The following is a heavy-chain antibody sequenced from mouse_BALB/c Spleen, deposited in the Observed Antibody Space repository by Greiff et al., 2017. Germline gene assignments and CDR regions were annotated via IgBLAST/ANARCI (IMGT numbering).Heavy chain of an antibody. CDR2: IYPGSGST. Sequence: LQQPGSELVRPGASVQLSCKASGYTFTSYWMHWVKQRPGQGLEWIGNIYPGSGSTNYHEKFKGKATLTADKSSNTAYMQLSSLTSDDSAVYFCARSGGTLYYGNPGAMDYWGQGTSVTVSS. J-gene: IGHJ4*01. CDR1: GYTFTSYW. V-gene: IGHV1S22*01. CDR3: ARSGGTLYYGNPGAMDY. D-gene: IGHD2-1*01.